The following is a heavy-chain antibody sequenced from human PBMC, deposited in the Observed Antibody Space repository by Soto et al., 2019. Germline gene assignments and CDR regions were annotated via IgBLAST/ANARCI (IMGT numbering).Heavy chain of an antibody. CDR2: IYYSGST. J-gene: IGHJ6*04. V-gene: IGHV4-39*02. Sequence: PSETLSLTCTVSGCSISSSSYYWGWIRQPPGKGLEWIGSIYYSGSTYYNPSLKSRVTISVDTSKNQFSLKLSSVTAADTAVYYCARDNSSRWYYSPAYVLDVWGKGTTVTVSS. CDR1: GCSISSSSYY. D-gene: IGHD6-13*01. CDR3: ARDNSSRWYYSPAYVLDV.